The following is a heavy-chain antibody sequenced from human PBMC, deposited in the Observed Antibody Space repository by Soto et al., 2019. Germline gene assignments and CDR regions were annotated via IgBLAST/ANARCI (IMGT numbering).Heavy chain of an antibody. D-gene: IGHD3-9*01. J-gene: IGHJ4*02. Sequence: QVQLVESGGGVVQPGRSQRLSCAGSGSTFSNYGIHWVRQAPGKGLGWVAIIWYDGTNKYYADSVKGRFTVSRDNSKKSVYLQMNRLRVADTGVYHCALQFYDGLTGWGPVGYWGQGTLVNVSS. CDR1: GSTFSNYG. V-gene: IGHV3-33*01. CDR2: IWYDGTNK. CDR3: ALQFYDGLTGWGPVGY.